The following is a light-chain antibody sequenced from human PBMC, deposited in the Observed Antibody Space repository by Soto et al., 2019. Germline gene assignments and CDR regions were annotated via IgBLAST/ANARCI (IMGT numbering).Light chain of an antibody. CDR3: QQYNTYPLT. CDR2: KAS. Sequence: DIQMTQSPSTLSASVGDRVTITCRASQSISTWLAWYQQKPGKAPKLLIYKASSLEGGVPSRFGGSGSGTLFNITISSLHPDDVATYYCQQYNTYPLTFGGGTTVDI. V-gene: IGKV1-5*03. CDR1: QSISTW. J-gene: IGKJ4*01.